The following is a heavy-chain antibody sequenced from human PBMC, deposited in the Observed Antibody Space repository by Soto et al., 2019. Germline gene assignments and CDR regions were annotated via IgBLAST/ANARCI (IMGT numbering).Heavy chain of an antibody. CDR1: GGSISSSSYY. V-gene: IGHV4-39*01. Sequence: QLQLQESGPGLVKPSETLSLTCTVSGGSISSSSYYWGWIRQPPGKGLEWIGSIYYSGSTYYNPSLKSRVTISVDTSKNQFSLKLSSVPAADTAVYYCARLSPMVRGVSGDYWGQGTLVTVSS. D-gene: IGHD3-10*01. CDR3: ARLSPMVRGVSGDY. CDR2: IYYSGST. J-gene: IGHJ4*02.